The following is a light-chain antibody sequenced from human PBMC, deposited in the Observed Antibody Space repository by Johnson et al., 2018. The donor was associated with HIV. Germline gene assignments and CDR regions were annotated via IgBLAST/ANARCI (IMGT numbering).Light chain of an antibody. CDR1: SSDMGNYA. Sequence: QSVLTQPPSVSAAPGQKVTISCSGSSSDMGNYAVSWYQQLPGTAPKLLIYENNKRPSEIPDRFSGSKSGTSATLGITGLQTGDETDYYCGSWDNSLSAFVFGTGTKVTVL. CDR2: ENN. CDR3: GSWDNSLSAFV. J-gene: IGLJ1*01. V-gene: IGLV1-51*02.